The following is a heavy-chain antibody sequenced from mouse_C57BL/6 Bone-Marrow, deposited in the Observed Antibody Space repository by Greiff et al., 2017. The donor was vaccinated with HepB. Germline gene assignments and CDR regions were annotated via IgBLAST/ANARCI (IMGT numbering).Heavy chain of an antibody. D-gene: IGHD1-1*01. J-gene: IGHJ1*03. CDR3: ARVPVVARYWYFDV. Sequence: EVMLVESEGGLVQPGRSMKLSCTASGFTFSDYYMAWVRQVPEKGLEWVANINYDGSSTYYLDSLKSRFIISRENAKNILYLQMSSLKSEDTATYYCARVPVVARYWYFDVWGTGTTVTVSS. CDR1: GFTFSDYY. CDR2: INYDGSST. V-gene: IGHV5-16*01.